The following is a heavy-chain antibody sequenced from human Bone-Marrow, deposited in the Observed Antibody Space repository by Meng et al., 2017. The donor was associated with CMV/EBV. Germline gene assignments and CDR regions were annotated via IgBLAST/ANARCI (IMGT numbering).Heavy chain of an antibody. Sequence: SRSYWSWIPQPPGKGLEWIGDINHIGSTNYNPSLKSRVTISVDTSKNQFSLKLSSVTAADTAVYYCARNRLLWFGELFGGYNWFDPWGQGTLVTVSS. V-gene: IGHV4-34*01. J-gene: IGHJ5*02. D-gene: IGHD3-10*01. CDR1: SRSY. CDR2: INHIGST. CDR3: ARNRLLWFGELFGGYNWFDP.